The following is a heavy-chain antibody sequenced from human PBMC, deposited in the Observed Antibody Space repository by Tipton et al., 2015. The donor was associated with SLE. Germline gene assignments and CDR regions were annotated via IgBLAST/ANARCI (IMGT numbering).Heavy chain of an antibody. CDR3: ARSWPRDYYYYYGMDV. CDR2: IYYSGST. Sequence: LSLTCTVSGGSISSYYWSWIRQPPGKGLEWIGYIYYSGSTNYNPSLKSRVTISVDTSKNQFSLKLSSVTAADTAVYYCARSWPRDYYYYYGMDVWGQGTTVTVSS. J-gene: IGHJ6*02. D-gene: IGHD5-24*01. V-gene: IGHV4-59*08. CDR1: GGSISSYY.